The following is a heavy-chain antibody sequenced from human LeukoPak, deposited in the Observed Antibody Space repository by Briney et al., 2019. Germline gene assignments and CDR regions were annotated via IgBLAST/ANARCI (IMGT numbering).Heavy chain of an antibody. CDR1: GFTFDTDW. D-gene: IGHD4-23*01. J-gene: IGHJ4*02. CDR2: LRHDGTTK. Sequence: GGSLGLSCAASGFTFDTDWMTWVRQAPGKGLEWVASLRHDGTTKYYVDSVEGRFTISRDDAKTSLYLQMNSLRVEDTAVYYCGKLRGNTVVLYWGQGTLVTVSS. CDR3: GKLRGNTVVLY. V-gene: IGHV3-7*01.